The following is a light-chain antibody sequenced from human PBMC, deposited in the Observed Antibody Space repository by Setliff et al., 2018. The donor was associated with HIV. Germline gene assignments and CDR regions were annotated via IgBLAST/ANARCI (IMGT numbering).Light chain of an antibody. CDR1: SSDVGGYNY. CDR3: SSYAGSYTL. V-gene: IGLV2-11*01. CDR2: DVS. J-gene: IGLJ3*02. Sequence: QSALTQPRSVSGSPGQSVTISCSGTSSDVGGYNYVSWYQQHPGKAPKLMIYDVSERPSGVPDRFSGSKSGNTASLTISGLQAEDEADYYFSSYAGSYTLFGGGTKVTVL.